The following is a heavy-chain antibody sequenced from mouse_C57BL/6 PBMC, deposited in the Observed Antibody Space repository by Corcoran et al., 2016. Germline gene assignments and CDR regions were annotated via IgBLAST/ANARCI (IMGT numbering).Heavy chain of an antibody. V-gene: IGHV1-26*01. D-gene: IGHD1-1*01. CDR1: GYTFTDYY. Sequence: EVQLQQSGPELVKPGASVKISCKASGYTFTDYYMNWVKQSHGKSLEWIGDINPNNGGTNYNQKFKGKATLTVDKSSSTAYMELRSLTSEDSAVYYCARWDYGSSAWYFDVWGTGTTVTVSS. CDR3: ARWDYGSSAWYFDV. CDR2: INPNNGGT. J-gene: IGHJ1*03.